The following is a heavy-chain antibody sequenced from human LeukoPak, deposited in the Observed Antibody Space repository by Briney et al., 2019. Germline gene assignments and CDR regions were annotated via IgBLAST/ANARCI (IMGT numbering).Heavy chain of an antibody. V-gene: IGHV3-23*01. Sequence: GGSLRLSCAASGITFRTYAMSWVRKAPGKGLEWVSTITGSGTNTYYADSVKGRFTISRDNSKDTLSLQMNGLRAEDTAAYYCAKAISLGAFDVWGQGTMVTVSS. J-gene: IGHJ3*01. CDR3: AKAISLGAFDV. CDR2: ITGSGTNT. CDR1: GITFRTYA. D-gene: IGHD3-3*02.